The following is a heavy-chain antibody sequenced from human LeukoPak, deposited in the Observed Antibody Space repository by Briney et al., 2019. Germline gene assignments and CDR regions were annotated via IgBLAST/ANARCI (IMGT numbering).Heavy chain of an antibody. CDR1: GFTFSSYS. CDR2: INTGSSTM. CDR3: ATQYSSSWYESAFDI. Sequence: GGSLRLSCAASGFTFSSYSMNWVRQAPGKGLEWVSYINTGSSTMYYADSVKGRFTISRDNAKNSLYLQMNSLRAEDTAVYYCATQYSSSWYESAFDIWGQGTMVTVSS. J-gene: IGHJ3*02. D-gene: IGHD6-13*01. V-gene: IGHV3-48*04.